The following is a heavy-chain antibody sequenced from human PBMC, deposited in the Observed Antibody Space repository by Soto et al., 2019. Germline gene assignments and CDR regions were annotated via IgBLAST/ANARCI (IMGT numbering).Heavy chain of an antibody. Sequence: QVQLQESGPRLVKPSETLSLSCTVSGGSMRMYYWTWIRQSPGKGLEWIGYVYHSGRANYDRSLKSRVTISVNTFKKQNPQDLMTVTAADTAVYNWASAGGHYNDSAGYYPKQVAAWGQGTLVTVSS. CDR3: ASAGGHYNDSAGYYPKQVAA. J-gene: IGHJ5*02. D-gene: IGHD3-22*01. CDR1: GGSMRMYY. CDR2: VYHSGRA. V-gene: IGHV4-59*01.